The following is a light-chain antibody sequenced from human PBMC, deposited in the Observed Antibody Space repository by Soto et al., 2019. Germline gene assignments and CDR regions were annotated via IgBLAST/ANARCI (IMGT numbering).Light chain of an antibody. V-gene: IGLV3-21*02. Sequence: SYELTQPPSVSVAPGQTAGITCGGNNIGSKSVHWYQQKPGQAPVLVVYDDSDRPSGIPERFSGSNSGNTATLTISRVEAGDEADYYCQVWDSSSDPHVVFGGGTKVTV. J-gene: IGLJ2*01. CDR1: NIGSKS. CDR2: DDS. CDR3: QVWDSSSDPHVV.